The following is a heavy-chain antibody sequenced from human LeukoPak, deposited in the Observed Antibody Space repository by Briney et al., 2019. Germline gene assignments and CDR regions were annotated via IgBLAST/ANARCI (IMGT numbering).Heavy chain of an antibody. V-gene: IGHV4-59*08. CDR1: GGSISSHY. D-gene: IGHD5-18*01. J-gene: IGHJ4*02. Sequence: SETLSLTCTVSGGSISSHYWSWIRQPPGKGLEWIGYLYYSGSTNYNPSLKSRVTISVDTSKNQFSLKLSSVTAADTAVYYCARNERGTGMVTSFDYWGQGTLVTVSS. CDR2: LYYSGST. CDR3: ARNERGTGMVTSFDY.